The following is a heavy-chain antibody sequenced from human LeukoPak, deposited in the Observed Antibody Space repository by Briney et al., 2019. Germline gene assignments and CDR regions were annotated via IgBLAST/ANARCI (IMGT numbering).Heavy chain of an antibody. V-gene: IGHV3-23*01. Sequence: RGGALRLSCAASGCTFSSYAMRGVGQAPGKGMEGVSSISESGAYAYYADSVKGRFTISRDNSNNTLYLQMNSLRAQDTAVYSCAKQGFTTRTPSDYLRQGTLVTVSS. CDR2: ISESGAYA. D-gene: IGHD4-17*01. CDR3: AKQGFTTRTPSDY. J-gene: IGHJ4*02. CDR1: GCTFSSYA.